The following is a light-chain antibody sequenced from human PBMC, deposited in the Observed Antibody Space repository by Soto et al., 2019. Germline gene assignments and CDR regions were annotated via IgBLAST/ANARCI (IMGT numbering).Light chain of an antibody. Sequence: EVVLTQSPRTLSLSPGERATLSCRASETVTNSYLAWYQQNPGQAPRLDIYGASTRATGIPDRFGGSGSGTDFTLTISRLEPEDFAVYYCQQYGSSSLTFGGGTKVEIK. J-gene: IGKJ4*01. CDR1: ETVTNSY. CDR2: GAS. CDR3: QQYGSSSLT. V-gene: IGKV3-20*01.